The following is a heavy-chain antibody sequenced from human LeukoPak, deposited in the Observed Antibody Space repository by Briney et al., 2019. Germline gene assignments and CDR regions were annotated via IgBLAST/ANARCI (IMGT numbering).Heavy chain of an antibody. D-gene: IGHD2-21*01. Sequence: ASVKVSCKASGYTFTSYYLHWVRQAPGQGLEWMGILNPSGDSTTYAQRFQDRITMTRDTSTSTVYMELSSLRSEDTAVYYCVSIGRHLDPFDYWGQGTLVTVSS. CDR3: VSIGRHLDPFDY. CDR2: LNPSGDST. CDR1: GYTFTSYY. V-gene: IGHV1-46*01. J-gene: IGHJ4*02.